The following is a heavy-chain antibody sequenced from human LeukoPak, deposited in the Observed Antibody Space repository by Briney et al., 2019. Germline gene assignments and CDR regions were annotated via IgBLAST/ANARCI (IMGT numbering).Heavy chain of an antibody. Sequence: GGSLRLSCAASGLTFSSYAMNWVRQAPGERLEWVSSISYTSTHINYADSVKGRFTISRDNAKNLLYLQMSSLRAEDTAVYYCARSPPRGNGGHDDCPAHNFDYWGQGTLVTVSS. J-gene: IGHJ4*02. CDR3: ARSPPRGNGGHDDCPAHNFDY. D-gene: IGHD5-12*01. CDR1: GLTFSSYA. CDR2: ISYTSTHI. V-gene: IGHV3-21*01.